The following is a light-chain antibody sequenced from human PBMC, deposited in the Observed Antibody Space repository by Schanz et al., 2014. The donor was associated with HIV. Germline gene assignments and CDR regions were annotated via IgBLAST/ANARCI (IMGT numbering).Light chain of an antibody. Sequence: QSVLTQPPSASGTPGQRVTISCSVSRSNIGSNAVNWFQQLPGTAPKLLIYNSYHRPSGVPDRFSGSGSGTSASLAISGLQSEDEADYYCGTWDDSLNGWVFGGGTKLTVL. V-gene: IGLV1-44*01. J-gene: IGLJ3*02. CDR1: RSNIGSNA. CDR2: NSY. CDR3: GTWDDSLNGWV.